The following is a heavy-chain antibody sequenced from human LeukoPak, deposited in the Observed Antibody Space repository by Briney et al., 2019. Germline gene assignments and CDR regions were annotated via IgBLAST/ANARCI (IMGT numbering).Heavy chain of an antibody. V-gene: IGHV3-30*18. CDR1: GFTFSNYG. CDR2: VSYDGSNK. Sequence: GGSLRLSCAASGFTFSNYGMHWVRQAPGKGLEWVAVVSYDGSNKYYADSVKGRFTISRDNSKNTLYLQMNSLRAEDTAVYYCAKGMAAAGPMDVWGQGTTVTVSS. J-gene: IGHJ6*02. D-gene: IGHD6-13*01. CDR3: AKGMAAAGPMDV.